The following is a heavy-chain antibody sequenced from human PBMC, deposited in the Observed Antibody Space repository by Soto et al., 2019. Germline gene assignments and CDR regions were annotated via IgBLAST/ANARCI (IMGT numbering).Heavy chain of an antibody. CDR1: GFTLKNYA. D-gene: IGHD2-15*01. V-gene: IGHV3-23*01. CDR3: AKWYCSGGSCYPTFDS. J-gene: IGHJ4*02. CDR2: ISGSGGST. Sequence: EVQLLESGGGFVQPGGSLRLSCAGSGFTLKNYAMSWVRQAPGKGLEWVSGISGSGGSTYYTDSVKGRFTKSRDNSKNTLYLQMNSLRAEDTAVYYCAKWYCSGGSCYPTFDSWGQGTLVTVSS.